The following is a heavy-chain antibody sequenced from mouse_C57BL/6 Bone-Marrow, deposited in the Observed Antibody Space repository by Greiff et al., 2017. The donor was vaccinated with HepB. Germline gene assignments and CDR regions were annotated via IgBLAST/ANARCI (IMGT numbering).Heavy chain of an antibody. D-gene: IGHD1-1*01. Sequence: VQLQQSGAELVRPGTSVKMSCKASGYTFTNYWIGWAKQRPGHGLEWIGDIYPGGGYTNYNEKFKGKATLTADKSSSTAYMQFSSLTSEDSAIYYCARRDYYGSSYRYFDVWGTGTTVTVSS. CDR2: IYPGGGYT. CDR1: GYTFTNYW. V-gene: IGHV1-63*01. J-gene: IGHJ1*03. CDR3: ARRDYYGSSYRYFDV.